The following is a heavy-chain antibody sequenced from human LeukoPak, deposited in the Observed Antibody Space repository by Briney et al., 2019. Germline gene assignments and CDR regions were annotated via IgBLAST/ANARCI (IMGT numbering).Heavy chain of an antibody. Sequence: SETLSLTCTVSGGSISSGGHSWSWIRQPPGKGLEWIGYIYHSGSGSTYYNPSLKSRVTISIDKSKNQFSLKLNSVTAADTAVFSCARFNVFGRAPPLDFWAKGTRFTVSS. V-gene: IGHV4-30-2*01. D-gene: IGHD3-16*01. CDR2: IYHSGSGST. CDR3: ARFNVFGRAPPLDF. CDR1: GGSISSGGHS. J-gene: IGHJ6*03.